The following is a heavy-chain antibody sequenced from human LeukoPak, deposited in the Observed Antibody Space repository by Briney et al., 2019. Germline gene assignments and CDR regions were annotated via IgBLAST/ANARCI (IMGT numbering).Heavy chain of an antibody. V-gene: IGHV1-69*04. CDR2: IIPILGIA. CDR1: GGTFSSYT. CDR3: ARDLERTSFPFDP. Sequence: SVKVSXKASGGTFSSYTISWVRQAPGQGLEWMGRIIPILGIANYAQKFQGRVTITADKSTSTAYMELSSLRSEDTAVYYCARDLERTSFPFDPWGQGTLVTVSS. J-gene: IGHJ5*02. D-gene: IGHD1-1*01.